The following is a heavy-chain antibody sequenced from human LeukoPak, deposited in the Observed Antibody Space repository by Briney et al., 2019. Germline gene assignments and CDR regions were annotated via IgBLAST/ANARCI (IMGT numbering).Heavy chain of an antibody. V-gene: IGHV4-34*01. J-gene: IGHJ6*03. CDR2: INHSGST. CDR3: ARGVTLAVAVYYYYMDV. Sequence: SETLSLTCAVYGGSFSGYYWSWIRQPPGKGLEWIGEINHSGSTNYNPSLKSRVTISVDTSKNQFSLKLSSVTAADTAVYYCARGVTLAVAVYYYYMDVWGKGTTVTVSS. CDR1: GGSFSGYY. D-gene: IGHD2-15*01.